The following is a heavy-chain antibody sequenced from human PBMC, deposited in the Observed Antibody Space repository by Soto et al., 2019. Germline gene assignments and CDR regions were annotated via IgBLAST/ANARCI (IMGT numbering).Heavy chain of an antibody. Sequence: SVKVSCKASGGTFSSYTISWVRQAPGQGLEWMGRIIPILGIANYAQKFQGRVTITADKSTSTAYMELSSLRSEDTAVYYCARDIIGGLDAFDIWGQGTMVTVS. J-gene: IGHJ3*02. V-gene: IGHV1-69*04. CDR3: ARDIIGGLDAFDI. CDR1: GGTFSSYT. CDR2: IIPILGIA.